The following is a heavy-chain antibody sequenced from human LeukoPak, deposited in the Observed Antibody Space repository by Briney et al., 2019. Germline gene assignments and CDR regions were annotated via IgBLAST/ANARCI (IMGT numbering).Heavy chain of an antibody. CDR3: AADMVRGVIAPAGPHWFDP. Sequence: ASVKVSCKVSGYTLTELSMHWVRQAPGKGLEWVGGFDPEDGETIYAQKFQGRVTMTEDTSTDTAYMELSSLRSEDTAVYYCAADMVRGVIAPAGPHWFDPWGQGTLVTVSS. J-gene: IGHJ5*02. CDR1: GYTLTELS. D-gene: IGHD3-10*01. V-gene: IGHV1-24*01. CDR2: FDPEDGET.